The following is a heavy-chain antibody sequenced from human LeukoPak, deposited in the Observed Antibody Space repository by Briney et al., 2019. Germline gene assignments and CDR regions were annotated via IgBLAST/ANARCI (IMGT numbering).Heavy chain of an antibody. Sequence: ALVKVSCKASGYTFTSYYMHWVRQAPGQGLEWMGIINPSGGSTSYAQKFQGRVTMTRDTSTSTVYVELSSLRSEDTAVYYCARVSGSYYPFDYWGQGTLVTVSS. J-gene: IGHJ4*02. CDR1: GYTFTSYY. CDR2: INPSGGST. D-gene: IGHD1-26*01. V-gene: IGHV1-46*01. CDR3: ARVSGSYYPFDY.